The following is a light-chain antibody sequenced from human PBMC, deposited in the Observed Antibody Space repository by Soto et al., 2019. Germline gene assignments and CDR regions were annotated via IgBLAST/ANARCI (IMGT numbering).Light chain of an antibody. V-gene: IGKV1-33*01. CDR3: QQYDNLPWT. Sequence: DIQMTQSPSSLSASVGDRVTITCQASQDISNYLNWYQQKPGKAPKLLIYDASNLETGVPSRFSGSGSGTDFTFTILSLQPEDIATYYCQQYDNLPWTFGQGTKVEIK. J-gene: IGKJ1*01. CDR1: QDISNY. CDR2: DAS.